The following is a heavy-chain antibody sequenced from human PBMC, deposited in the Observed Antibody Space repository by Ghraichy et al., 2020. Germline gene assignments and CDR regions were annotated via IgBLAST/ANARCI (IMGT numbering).Heavy chain of an antibody. J-gene: IGHJ4*02. CDR3: ARAGFRERFYYGSNGVVDY. Sequence: SETLSLTCTVSGYSISSGYYWGWIRQPPGKGLEWIGSIYHSGSTYYNPSLKSRVTISVDTSKNQFSLKLSSVTAADTAVYYCARAGFRERFYYGSNGVVDYWGQGTLVTVSS. D-gene: IGHD3-10*01. CDR2: IYHSGST. V-gene: IGHV4-38-2*02. CDR1: GYSISSGYY.